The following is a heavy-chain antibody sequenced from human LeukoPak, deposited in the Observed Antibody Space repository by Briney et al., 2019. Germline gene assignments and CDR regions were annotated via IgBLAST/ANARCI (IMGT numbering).Heavy chain of an antibody. CDR2: IYYSGST. J-gene: IGHJ4*02. CDR3: ARRKYYYDSSGYTSYFDY. CDR1: GGSISSYY. D-gene: IGHD3-22*01. Sequence: PSETLSLTCTVSGGSISSYYWSWLREPPGKGLEWIGYIYYSGSTNYTPSLKSRVTISVDTSKNQFSLKLSSVTAADTAVYYCARRKYYYDSSGYTSYFDYWGQGTLVTVSS. V-gene: IGHV4-59*08.